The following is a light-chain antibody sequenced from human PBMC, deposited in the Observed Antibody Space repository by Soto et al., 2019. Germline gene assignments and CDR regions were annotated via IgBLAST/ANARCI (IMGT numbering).Light chain of an antibody. CDR3: QQDGGSPPSWT. CDR1: QSVSSSY. V-gene: IGKV3-20*01. J-gene: IGKJ1*01. CDR2: GAS. Sequence: ETVLTQSPGTLSLSPGERATLSCRASQSVSSSYLAWYQQKPGQAPRLLIYGASSRATGIPDRFSGSGSGTDFTLTISRLEPEDFAVYYCQQDGGSPPSWTFGQGTKVEIK.